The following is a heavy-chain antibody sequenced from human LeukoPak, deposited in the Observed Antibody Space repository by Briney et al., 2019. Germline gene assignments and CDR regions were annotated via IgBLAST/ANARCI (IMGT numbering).Heavy chain of an antibody. D-gene: IGHD5-12*01. CDR3: ARDSGYSGYSDY. Sequence: GGSLRLSCAASGFTFSGSAMHWVRQASGKGLEWVGRIRSKANSYATVYGASVKGRFTISRDDSKNTAYLQMNSLRAEDTAVYYCARDSGYSGYSDYWGQGTLVTVSS. J-gene: IGHJ4*02. V-gene: IGHV3-73*01. CDR1: GFTFSGSA. CDR2: IRSKANSYAT.